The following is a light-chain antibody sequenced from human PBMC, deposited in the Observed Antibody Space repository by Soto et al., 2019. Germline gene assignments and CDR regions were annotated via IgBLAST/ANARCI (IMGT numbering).Light chain of an antibody. J-gene: IGKJ5*01. CDR3: QQHGCSPIT. CDR1: QTVTRNY. CDR2: GAS. V-gene: IGKV3-20*01. Sequence: DMELTRSPGTLYLSQGERATLSCRASQTVTRNYLAWHQQKPGQTPRPLVYGASSRATGIPDRFSGSWSGTYFTLTISIQEAEDAAEYCYQQHGCSPITFGQGTRLEIK.